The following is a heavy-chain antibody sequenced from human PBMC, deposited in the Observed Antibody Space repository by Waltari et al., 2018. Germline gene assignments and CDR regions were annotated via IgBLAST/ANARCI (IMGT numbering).Heavy chain of an antibody. D-gene: IGHD6-25*01. CDR2: IIRGSSYV. CDR1: EFIFSNYD. V-gene: IGHV3-21*02. J-gene: IGHJ4*02. CDR3: ARAHGAAARLDFDY. Sequence: EVQLVESGGGLVKPGGSLRLSCAASEFIFSNYDMNWVRQAPGKGRGWVSSIIRGSSYVDYADSVKGRFSISRDNAKNSLYLQMNSLRAEDTAVYYCARAHGAAARLDFDYWGQGTLVTVSS.